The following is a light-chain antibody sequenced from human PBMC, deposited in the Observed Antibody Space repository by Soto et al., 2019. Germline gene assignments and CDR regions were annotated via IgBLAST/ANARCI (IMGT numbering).Light chain of an antibody. CDR1: QIVTGTY. J-gene: IGKJ1*01. CDR2: GAS. Sequence: EIALTQSPGTLSLSPGERATLSCRASQIVTGTYLAWYQQKPGQAPRLLIYGASSRAPGIPDRFSGSGSGTDFTLTISRLEPEDFAVYSCQQYGSPPTTFGQGTKVEIK. CDR3: QQYGSPPTT. V-gene: IGKV3-20*01.